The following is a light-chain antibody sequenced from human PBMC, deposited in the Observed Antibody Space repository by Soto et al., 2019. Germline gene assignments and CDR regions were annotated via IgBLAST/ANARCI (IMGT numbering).Light chain of an antibody. V-gene: IGLV2-14*01. CDR3: SSYTTSNTRQIV. J-gene: IGLJ1*01. Sequence: QSVLTQPASVSGSPGQSITISCTGTSSDVGGYNYVSWYQQHPGTAHKFMIYDVSNRPSGVSNRFSGSKSGNTASLTISGLQAEDEADYYCSSYTTSNTRQIVFGTGTKVTVL. CDR2: DVS. CDR1: SSDVGGYNY.